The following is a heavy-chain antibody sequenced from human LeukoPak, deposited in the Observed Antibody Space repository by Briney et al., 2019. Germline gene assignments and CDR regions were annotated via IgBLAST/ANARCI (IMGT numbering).Heavy chain of an antibody. J-gene: IGHJ4*02. D-gene: IGHD3-22*01. CDR2: INHNGNVN. V-gene: IGHV3-7*03. CDR3: AREFGSSGYAPFDY. CDR1: GFTFSSYW. Sequence: GGSLRLSCAASGFTFSSYWMNWARQAPGKGLEWVASINHNGNVNYYVDSVKGRFTISRDNAKNSLYLQMSNLRAEDTAVYYCAREFGSSGYAPFDYWGQGTLVTVSS.